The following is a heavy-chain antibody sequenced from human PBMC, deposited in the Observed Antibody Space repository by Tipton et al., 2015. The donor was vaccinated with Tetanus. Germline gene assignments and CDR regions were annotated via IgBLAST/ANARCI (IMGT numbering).Heavy chain of an antibody. J-gene: IGHJ4*02. D-gene: IGHD6-13*01. CDR3: ARSPWGPVIPAAGYFDS. CDR1: GGSISAYY. V-gene: IGHV4-4*09. CDR2: IYPNGNA. Sequence: GLVKPSETLSLTCTVSGGSISAYYWSWIRQRPGQGLEWIAYIYPNGNAYYNPSLKSRVNILTGPSQNDFSLKLKSVTAADTAVYYCARSPWGPVIPAAGYFDSWGQGTPVTV.